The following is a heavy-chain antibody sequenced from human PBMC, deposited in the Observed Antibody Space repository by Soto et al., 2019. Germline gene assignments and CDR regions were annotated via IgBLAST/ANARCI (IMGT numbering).Heavy chain of an antibody. V-gene: IGHV1-69*12. Sequence: QVQLVQSGAEVKKPGSSVKVSCKASGGTFSSYAISWVRQAPGQGLEWMGGIIPIFGTANYAQKFQGRVTITADESTRTAYMELSSLRSEDTAVYYWGREGRTYGGKGDYWGQGTLVTVSS. J-gene: IGHJ4*02. CDR1: GGTFSSYA. CDR2: IIPIFGTA. D-gene: IGHD4-17*01. CDR3: GREGRTYGGKGDY.